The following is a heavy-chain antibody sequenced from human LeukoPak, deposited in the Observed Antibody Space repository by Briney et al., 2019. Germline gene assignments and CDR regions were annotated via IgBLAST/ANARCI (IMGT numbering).Heavy chain of an antibody. Sequence: GWSLTLSCAASGFTFSSYSMHGVRQPPAKGLEWVSSINVSSSEMDYGDSVKGRFTISRDNAKNSLYLQMNSLRAEDTAVYYCARSLSSSWHYFDYWGQGTLVTVSS. CDR2: INVSSSEM. CDR3: ARSLSSSWHYFDY. J-gene: IGHJ4*02. CDR1: GFTFSSYS. D-gene: IGHD6-13*01. V-gene: IGHV3-21*01.